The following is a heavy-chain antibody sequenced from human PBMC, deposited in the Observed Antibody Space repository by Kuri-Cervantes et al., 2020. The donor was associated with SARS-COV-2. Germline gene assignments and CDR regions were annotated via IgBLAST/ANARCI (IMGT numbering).Heavy chain of an antibody. D-gene: IGHD3-3*01. CDR2: IYYSGST. CDR3: ARLTIFGVDPGWFDP. J-gene: IGHJ5*02. V-gene: IGHV4-59*01. CDR1: GGSISSYY. Sequence: SETLSLTCTVSGGSISSYYWSWIRQPPGKGLEWIGYIYYSGSTNYNPSLKSRVTISVDTSRNQFSLKLSSVTAADTAVYYCARLTIFGVDPGWFDPWGQGTLVTVSS.